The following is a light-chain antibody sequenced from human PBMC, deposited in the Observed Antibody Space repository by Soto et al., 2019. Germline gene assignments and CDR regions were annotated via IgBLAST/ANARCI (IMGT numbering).Light chain of an antibody. J-gene: IGKJ1*01. CDR1: QSVSSSY. Sequence: EIVLTQSPGTLSLSPGERATLSCRASQSVSSSYLAWYQHKPGQAPRLLIYGASNRATGIPDRFSGSGSGTDFTLTISRLEPEDFAVYYCQHYGASSWTFGKGTKVE. CDR2: GAS. V-gene: IGKV3-20*01. CDR3: QHYGASSWT.